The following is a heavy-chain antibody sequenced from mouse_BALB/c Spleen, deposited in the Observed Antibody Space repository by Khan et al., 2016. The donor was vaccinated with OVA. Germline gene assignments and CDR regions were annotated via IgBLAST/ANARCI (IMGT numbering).Heavy chain of an antibody. CDR2: IYPGSDST. CDR3: ARAGWDVFAY. J-gene: IGHJ3*01. V-gene: IGHV1-77*01. Sequence: VQLQESGPELVKPGASVKMSCKASGYTFTDYVMNWVKQRTGQGLEWIGQIYPGSDSTYYNEKFKGKATLTADRSSSTAYMQLSSLTYEDSAVEFCARAGWDVFAYWGQGTLVTVSA. CDR1: GYTFTDYV. D-gene: IGHD4-1*01.